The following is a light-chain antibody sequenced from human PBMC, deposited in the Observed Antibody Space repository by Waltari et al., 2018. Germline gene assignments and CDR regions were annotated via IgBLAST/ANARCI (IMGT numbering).Light chain of an antibody. CDR3: HHYDGYSRT. CDR2: KSS. V-gene: IGKV1-5*03. J-gene: IGKJ1*01. CDR1: QHISGW. Sequence: DIQLTQSPYTLSAAIGDRVTITCRASQHISGWLAWYQQKPGKAPKLLIYKSSSSGSGVASRFTGSGSGTHFTLTISGLQPDDFATYYCHHYDGYSRTFGQGTRVEVK.